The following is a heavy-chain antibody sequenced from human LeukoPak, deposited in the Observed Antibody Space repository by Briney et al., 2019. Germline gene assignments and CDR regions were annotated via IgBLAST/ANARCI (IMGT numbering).Heavy chain of an antibody. D-gene: IGHD3-10*01. CDR3: ARLWYMDV. Sequence: SETLSLTCTVSGGSISSSSYYWGWIRQPSGKGLEWIGSIYYSGSTYYNPSLKSRVTISVDTSKNQFSLKLSSVTAVDTAVYYCARLWYMDVWGKGTTVTISS. V-gene: IGHV4-39*01. CDR2: IYYSGST. CDR1: GGSISSSSYY. J-gene: IGHJ6*03.